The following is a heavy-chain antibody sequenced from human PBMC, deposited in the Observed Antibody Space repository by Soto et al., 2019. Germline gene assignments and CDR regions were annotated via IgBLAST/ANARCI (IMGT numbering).Heavy chain of an antibody. CDR1: GFTFSSYG. V-gene: IGHV3-33*08. Sequence: QVQLVESGGGLVKPGGSLRLSCAASGFTFSSYGMHWVRQAPGKGLEWVAVIWYDGSNKYYADSVKGRFTISRDNSKNTLYLQMNSLRAEDTAVYYCARVARQVSYGMDVWGQGTTVTVSS. CDR2: IWYDGSNK. J-gene: IGHJ6*02. CDR3: ARVARQVSYGMDV.